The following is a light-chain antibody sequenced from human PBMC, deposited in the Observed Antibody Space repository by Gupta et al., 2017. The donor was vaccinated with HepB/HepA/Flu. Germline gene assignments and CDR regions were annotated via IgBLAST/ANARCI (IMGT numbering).Light chain of an antibody. CDR3: QSYDSSLSGHVV. J-gene: IGLJ2*01. Sequence: QSVLTQPPSVSGAPGQRVTISCTGSSSNIGAGYDVHWYQQLPGTAPNLIIYGNSNRPSGVPDRFSGSKSGTSASLAITGLQAEDEADYYCQSYDSSLSGHVVFGGGTKLTVL. V-gene: IGLV1-40*01. CDR2: GNS. CDR1: SSNIGAGYD.